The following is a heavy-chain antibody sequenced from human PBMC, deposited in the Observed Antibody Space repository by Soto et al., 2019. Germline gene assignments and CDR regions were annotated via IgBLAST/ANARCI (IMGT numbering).Heavy chain of an antibody. CDR1: GFTVSRYG. CDR2: ISYDGSNK. CDR3: AKDRPTKDCSGGSCPSSFDY. D-gene: IGHD2-15*01. V-gene: IGHV3-30*18. Sequence: LRLSCAASGFTVSRYGMHWGLQAPGKGLEWVAVISYDGSNKYYADSVKGRFTISRDNSKNTLYLQMNSLRAEDTAVYYCAKDRPTKDCSGGSCPSSFDYWGQGTLVTVSS. J-gene: IGHJ4*02.